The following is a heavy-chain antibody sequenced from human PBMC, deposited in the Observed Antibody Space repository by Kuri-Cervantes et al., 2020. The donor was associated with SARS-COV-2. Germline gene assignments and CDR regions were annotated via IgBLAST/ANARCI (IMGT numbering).Heavy chain of an antibody. CDR3: TTEQWLVLDQH. CDR1: GFTFGDYA. V-gene: IGHV3-49*03. Sequence: GKSLKISCTASGFTFGDYAMSWFRQAPGKGLEWVGFIRGKSYGGTIEYAASVKGRFTISRDDSKNIAYLQMNSLKTEDTAVYYCTTEQWLVLDQHWGQGTLVTVSS. J-gene: IGHJ1*01. CDR2: IRGKSYGGTI. D-gene: IGHD6-19*01.